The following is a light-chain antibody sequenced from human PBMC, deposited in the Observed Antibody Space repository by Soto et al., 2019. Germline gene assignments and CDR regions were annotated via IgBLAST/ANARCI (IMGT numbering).Light chain of an antibody. CDR3: QVWDSSSDHPNWV. V-gene: IGLV3-21*02. J-gene: IGLJ3*02. CDR2: DDS. CDR1: NIGSKS. Sequence: SYELTQPPSVSVAPGQTARITCGGTNIGSKSVHWYQQKPGQAPVLVVYDDSDRPSGIPERFSGSNSGNTATLTISRVEAGDEADYYCQVWDSSSDHPNWVFGGGTKLTVL.